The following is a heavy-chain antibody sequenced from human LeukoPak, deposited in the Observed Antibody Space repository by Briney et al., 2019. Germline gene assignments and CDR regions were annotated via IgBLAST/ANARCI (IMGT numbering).Heavy chain of an antibody. V-gene: IGHV3-43*02. J-gene: IGHJ4*02. CDR3: AKGGVYGDYLDY. CDR1: GFTFDDYA. D-gene: IGHD4-17*01. CDR2: ISGDGGST. Sequence: GGSLRLSCAASGFTFDDYAMHCVRQAPGKGLEWVSLISGDGGSTYYADSVKGRLAISRDNSKNSLYLQMNSLRTEDTALYYCAKGGVYGDYLDYWGQGTLVTVSS.